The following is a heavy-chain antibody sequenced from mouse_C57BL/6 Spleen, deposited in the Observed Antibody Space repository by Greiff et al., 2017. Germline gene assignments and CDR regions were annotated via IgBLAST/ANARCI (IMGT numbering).Heavy chain of an antibody. Sequence: QVQLQQSGAELVKPGASVKLSCKASGYTFTSYWMHWVKQRPGQGLGWIGMIHPNSGSTNYNEKFKSKATLTVDKSSSTAYMQLSGLTSEDSAVYYCARGGTVVLDYWGQGTTLTVSS. CDR1: GYTFTSYW. V-gene: IGHV1-64*01. J-gene: IGHJ2*01. D-gene: IGHD1-1*01. CDR2: IHPNSGST. CDR3: ARGGTVVLDY.